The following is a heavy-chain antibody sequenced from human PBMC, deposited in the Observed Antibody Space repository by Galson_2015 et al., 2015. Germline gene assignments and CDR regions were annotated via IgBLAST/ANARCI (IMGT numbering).Heavy chain of an antibody. CDR1: GFTFSSSG. CDR2: IWYDGSNK. V-gene: IGHV3-33*01. D-gene: IGHD3-10*01. CDR3: TRDRNYGYGAFDF. Sequence: SLRLSCAASGFTFSSSGMHWVRQAPGKGLEWVALIWYDGSNKYYEDSVKGRFTISRDNSKNTLYLQMNSLRAEDTAAYYCTRDRNYGYGAFDFWGQGTMVTVSS. J-gene: IGHJ3*01.